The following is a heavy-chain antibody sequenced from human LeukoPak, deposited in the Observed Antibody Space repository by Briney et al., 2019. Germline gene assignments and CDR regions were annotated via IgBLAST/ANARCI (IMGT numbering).Heavy chain of an antibody. D-gene: IGHD3-22*01. V-gene: IGHV3-23*01. J-gene: IGHJ3*02. Sequence: GGSLRLSCAASGFTFDDYGMSWVRQAPGKGLEWVSAISGSGGSTYYADSVKGRFTISRDNSKNTLYLQMNSLRAEDTAVYYCAKVYYDSSGYDAFDIWGQGTMVTVSS. CDR1: GFTFDDYG. CDR3: AKVYYDSSGYDAFDI. CDR2: ISGSGGST.